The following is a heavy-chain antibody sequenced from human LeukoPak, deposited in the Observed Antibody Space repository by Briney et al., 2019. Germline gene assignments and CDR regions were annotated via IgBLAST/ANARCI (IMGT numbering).Heavy chain of an antibody. D-gene: IGHD2-15*01. CDR1: GFTFSSYG. CDR3: AKAPYCSGGSCYYYYYMDV. Sequence: GSLRLSCAASGFTFSSYGMHWVRQAPGKGLEWVADIWYDGSNKYYADSVKGRFTISRDNSKNTLYLQMNSLRAEDSAVYYCAKAPYCSGGSCYYYYYMDVWGKRTTVTVSS. J-gene: IGHJ6*03. V-gene: IGHV3-33*06. CDR2: IWYDGSNK.